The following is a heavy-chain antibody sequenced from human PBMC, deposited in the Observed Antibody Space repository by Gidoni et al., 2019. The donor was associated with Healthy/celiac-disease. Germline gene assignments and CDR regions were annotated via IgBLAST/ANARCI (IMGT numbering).Heavy chain of an antibody. CDR2: INAGNGNT. Sequence: QVQLVQSGAEVKKPGASVKVSCKASGYTFTSYAMHWVRQATGQRLEWMGWINAGNGNTKYSQKFQGRVTITRDISASTAYMELSSLRSEDTAVYYCARTYSSGWGNYWYFDLWGRGTLVTVSS. J-gene: IGHJ2*01. CDR3: ARTYSSGWGNYWYFDL. D-gene: IGHD6-19*01. CDR1: GYTFTSYA. V-gene: IGHV1-3*01.